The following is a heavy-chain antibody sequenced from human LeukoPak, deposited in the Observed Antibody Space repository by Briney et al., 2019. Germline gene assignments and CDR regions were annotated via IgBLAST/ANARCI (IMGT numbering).Heavy chain of an antibody. Sequence: PSETLSLTCTVSGYSISSGYYWGWIRQPPGKGLEWIGSIYHSGSTYYNPSLKSRVTISVDTSKNQFSLKLSSVTAADTAVYYCARDPGYSSGWYRPGFDYWGQGTLVTVSS. D-gene: IGHD6-19*01. CDR3: ARDPGYSSGWYRPGFDY. CDR2: IYHSGST. J-gene: IGHJ4*02. CDR1: GYSISSGYY. V-gene: IGHV4-38-2*02.